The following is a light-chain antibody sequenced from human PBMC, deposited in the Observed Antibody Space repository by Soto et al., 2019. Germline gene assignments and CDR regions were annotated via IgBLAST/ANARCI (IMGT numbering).Light chain of an antibody. J-gene: IGKJ5*01. CDR1: QIVTSSY. Sequence: EIVLTQSPGTLSLSLGERATLSCRASQIVTSSYLAWYQQKPGQAPRLLIYGASNRATGIPNRFSGSGSGTDFTLTISRVEPEDFAVYYCQQYGSSLITFGQGTRLEIK. CDR2: GAS. CDR3: QQYGSSLIT. V-gene: IGKV3-20*01.